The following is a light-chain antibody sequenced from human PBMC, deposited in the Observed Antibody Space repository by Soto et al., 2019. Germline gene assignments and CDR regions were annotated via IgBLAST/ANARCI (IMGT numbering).Light chain of an antibody. J-gene: IGKJ1*01. Sequence: EIVLTQSPGTLSLSLGERATLSCRASQSVSSSYLAWYQQKPGQAPRLLIYGASSRATGIPDRFSGSGSGTDFTLTISRLEPEDFAVYYCQQYGNSPGGTFGQGTKLEIK. CDR3: QQYGNSPGGT. CDR2: GAS. CDR1: QSVSSSY. V-gene: IGKV3-20*01.